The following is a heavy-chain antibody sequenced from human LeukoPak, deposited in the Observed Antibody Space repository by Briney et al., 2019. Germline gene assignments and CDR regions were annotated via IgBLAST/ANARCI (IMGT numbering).Heavy chain of an antibody. CDR3: GRETDFGVVTN. V-gene: IGHV6-1*01. CDR1: GDSVSSNGAA. D-gene: IGHD3-3*01. CDR2: TYYRSQQWYS. J-gene: IGHJ4*02. Sequence: SQTVSLTCAISGDSVSSNGAAWDWIRQSPSRGLEWLGRTYYRSQQWYSDYAPSVKGRITINADTSQNQFSLHLNSVTPEDTAVYYCGRETDFGVVTNWGQGTLVTVSS.